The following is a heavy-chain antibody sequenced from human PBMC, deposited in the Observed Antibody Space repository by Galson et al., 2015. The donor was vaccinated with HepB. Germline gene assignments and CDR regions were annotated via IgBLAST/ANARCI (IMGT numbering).Heavy chain of an antibody. CDR3: ARSYDRGIGEWDY. J-gene: IGHJ4*02. CDR2: ISAYNGNT. CDR1: GYTSTSYG. V-gene: IGHV1-18*01. Sequence: SVKVSCKASGYTSTSYGFNWVRQAPGQGLEWMGWISAYNGNTNYAQKLQGRFTMTTDTSTSTAYMEVRSLRSDDTAVYYCARSYDRGIGEWDYWGQGTLVTVSS. D-gene: IGHD5-12*01.